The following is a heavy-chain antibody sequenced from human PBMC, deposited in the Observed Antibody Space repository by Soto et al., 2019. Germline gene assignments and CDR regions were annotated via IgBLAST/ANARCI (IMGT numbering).Heavy chain of an antibody. V-gene: IGHV1-18*04. J-gene: IGHJ4*02. Sequence: ASVKVSFKASCYTFTIYFITLLLHSPFQDLELMGLISAYNVDTNYAQNLQCIVTITKDTSTSTVYMELKSLKSDDTAVYYCARDPEYSKSGLYWLELWGQGTLVIVSS. CDR3: ARDPEYSKSGLYWLEL. CDR1: CYTFTIYF. D-gene: IGHD6-6*01. CDR2: ISAYNVDT.